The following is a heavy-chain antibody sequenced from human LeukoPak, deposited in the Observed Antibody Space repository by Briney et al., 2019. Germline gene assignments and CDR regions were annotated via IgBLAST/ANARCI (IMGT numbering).Heavy chain of an antibody. D-gene: IGHD1-26*01. V-gene: IGHV3-15*01. CDR2: IKRQSDGGTT. J-gene: IGHJ3*02. CDR3: KGATTTFDI. Sequence: GGSLRLSCTASGLTLTNAWVSWVRQAPGKGLEWVGCIKRQSDGGTTDYAAPVSGRFTISRDDSKNTVYLQMSGLKTEDTAMYYCKGATTTFDIWGQGTMVTVSS. CDR1: GLTLTNAW.